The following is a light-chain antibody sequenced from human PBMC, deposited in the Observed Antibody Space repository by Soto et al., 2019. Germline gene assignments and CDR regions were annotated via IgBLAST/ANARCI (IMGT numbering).Light chain of an antibody. V-gene: IGKV1-27*01. J-gene: IGKJ3*01. CDR2: AAS. CDR3: QKYRSGPV. CDR1: QGIRNF. Sequence: DIQMTQSPTSLSASVGDRVTITGRASQGIRNFVAGYQQKPGKAPKLLIYAASTLQSGGPSRFSGSGSGTGFTLTIISLQSEDVATYAFQKYRSGPVFGPGTKVEIK.